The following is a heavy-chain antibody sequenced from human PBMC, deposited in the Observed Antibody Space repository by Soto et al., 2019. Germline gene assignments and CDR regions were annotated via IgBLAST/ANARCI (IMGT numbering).Heavy chain of an antibody. J-gene: IGHJ5*02. Sequence: QGQVVQSGAEVKKPGASVKVSCKASGDTYPSYGVTWVRQAPGQWLEWMGYISAYLGNTDYEQKFQGRVSMTTDTSTRTAYMELHTLTSADTAISFCAHTAGFTHTDAWGQGNLVPVYS. CDR1: GDTYPSYG. CDR3: AHTAGFTHTDA. V-gene: IGHV1-18*04. D-gene: IGHD6-13*01. CDR2: ISAYLGNT.